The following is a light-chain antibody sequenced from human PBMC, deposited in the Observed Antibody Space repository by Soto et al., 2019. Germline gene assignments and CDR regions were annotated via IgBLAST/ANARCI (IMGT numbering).Light chain of an antibody. Sequence: EIVLTQSPGTLPLSPGERATLSCSASQRVSSSFLARYQQKPGQAPRLLIYGASSRATGIPDRFSGSGSGTDFTLTISRLEPEDVAVYYCQQYGSSPLTFGGGTKVEIK. J-gene: IGKJ4*02. CDR3: QQYGSSPLT. CDR2: GAS. CDR1: QRVSSSF. V-gene: IGKV3-20*01.